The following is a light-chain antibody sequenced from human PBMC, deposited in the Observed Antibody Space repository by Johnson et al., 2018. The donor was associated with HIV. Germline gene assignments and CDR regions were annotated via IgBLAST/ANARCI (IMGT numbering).Light chain of an antibody. CDR3: GTWDSSLSGV. V-gene: IGLV1-51*01. J-gene: IGLJ1*01. Sequence: QSVLTQPPSVSAAPGQKVTISCSGSSSNIGNNYVSWYQQLPGTAPKLLIYDNNKRPSGIPDRFSASKSGTSATLGITGLQTWDEADYYCGTWDSSLSGVFGTGTKVTVL. CDR2: DNN. CDR1: SSNIGNNY.